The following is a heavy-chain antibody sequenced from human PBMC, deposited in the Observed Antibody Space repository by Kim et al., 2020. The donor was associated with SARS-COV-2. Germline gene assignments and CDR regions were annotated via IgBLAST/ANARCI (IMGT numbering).Heavy chain of an antibody. Sequence: VKGRFTISRDNSKNTLYLQMNSLRAENTAVYYCAPRLWFGESNWFDTWGQGTLVTVSS. J-gene: IGHJ5*02. CDR3: APRLWFGESNWFDT. D-gene: IGHD3-10*01. V-gene: IGHV3-23*01.